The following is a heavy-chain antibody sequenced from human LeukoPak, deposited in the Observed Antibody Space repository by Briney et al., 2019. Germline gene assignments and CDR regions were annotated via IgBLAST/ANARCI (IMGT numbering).Heavy chain of an antibody. J-gene: IGHJ4*02. V-gene: IGHV3-73*01. CDR2: IRSKANSYAT. D-gene: IGHD2-2*01. Sequence: PGESLKLSCAASGFTFSDSAMHWVRQASGKGLEWVGRIRSKANSYATAYGASVKGRFTISRDESKNTAYLQMNSLKTEDTAVYFCTRRAGGCSSSSCYDYWGQGILVTVSS. CDR3: TRRAGGCSSSSCYDY. CDR1: GFTFSDSA.